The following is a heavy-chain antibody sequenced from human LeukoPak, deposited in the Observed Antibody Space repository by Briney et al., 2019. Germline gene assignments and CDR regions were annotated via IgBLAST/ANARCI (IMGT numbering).Heavy chain of an antibody. CDR1: GYTFTYHG. CDR2: ISCYNGDT. D-gene: IGHD6-19*01. Sequence: ASVRVSCKASGYTFTYHGISWVRQAPGQGLEWMAWISCYNGDTHYAQKFQGRVTLTTDTSTSTAYMELRSLRSDDTAVYYCARDPTNTSGRYAYFDSWGQGTLVTVSS. V-gene: IGHV1-18*01. CDR3: ARDPTNTSGRYAYFDS. J-gene: IGHJ4*02.